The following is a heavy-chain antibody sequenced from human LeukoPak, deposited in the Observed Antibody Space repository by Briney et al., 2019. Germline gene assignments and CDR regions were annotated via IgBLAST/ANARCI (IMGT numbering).Heavy chain of an antibody. CDR3: GKRIVGATFESFQN. V-gene: IGHV3-23*01. J-gene: IGHJ1*01. CDR2: ISGSDGST. D-gene: IGHD1-26*01. Sequence: PGASLRLSCAASGFTFSSYAMSWVRQAPRKGLEWVSAISGSDGSTYYADSVKGRFTISRDNPKNTLYLQMNTLRAEDTAVYYCGKRIVGATFESFQNWGQGTLVTVSS. CDR1: GFTFSSYA.